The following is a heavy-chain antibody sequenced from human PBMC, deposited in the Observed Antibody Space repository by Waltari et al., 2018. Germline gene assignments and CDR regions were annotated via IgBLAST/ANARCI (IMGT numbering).Heavy chain of an antibody. CDR2: ISATGGYI. V-gene: IGHV3-21*01. CDR3: ARGGWGFYLDL. D-gene: IGHD7-27*01. CDR1: GFTFGSSH. J-gene: IGHJ5*02. Sequence: DVQLMESGGGLVKPGGSLRLSCAASGFTFGSSHTNAVRQAPGEGLEWVSSISATGGYIHYADSVKGRFTISRDNAKNSLYLQMSSLRDEDTAVYYCARGGWGFYLDLWGQGALVTVSS.